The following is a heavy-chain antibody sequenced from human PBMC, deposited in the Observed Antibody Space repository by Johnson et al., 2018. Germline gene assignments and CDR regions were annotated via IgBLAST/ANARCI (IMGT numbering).Heavy chain of an antibody. Sequence: QVQLVQSGPGLVKPSETLSLTCTVSGGSISSYFWSWIRQPPGKGLEWIGYIYYSGSTYYNPSLKSRVTISIDTSKNQFSLKLSSVTAADTAVYYCARDKSRVGATPSYFQNWGQGTLVTVSA. CDR1: GGSISSYF. D-gene: IGHD1-26*01. V-gene: IGHV4-59*13. CDR3: ARDKSRVGATPSYFQN. CDR2: IYYSGST. J-gene: IGHJ1*01.